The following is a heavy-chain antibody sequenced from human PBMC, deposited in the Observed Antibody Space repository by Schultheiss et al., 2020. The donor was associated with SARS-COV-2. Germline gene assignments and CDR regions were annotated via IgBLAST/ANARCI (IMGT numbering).Heavy chain of an antibody. V-gene: IGHV3-48*03. J-gene: IGHJ4*02. CDR2: ISSSGSTI. CDR1: GFTFSSYE. D-gene: IGHD6-13*01. Sequence: GGSLRLSCAASGFTFSSYEMNWVRQAPGKGLEWVSYISSSGSTIYYADSVKGRFTISRDNAKNSLYLQMNSLRAEDTALYYCARDDSSSWDYWGQGTLVTVSS. CDR3: ARDDSSSWDY.